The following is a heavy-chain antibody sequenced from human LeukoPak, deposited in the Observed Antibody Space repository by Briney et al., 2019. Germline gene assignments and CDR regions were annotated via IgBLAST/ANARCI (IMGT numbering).Heavy chain of an antibody. CDR2: IYHDGST. CDR1: GVSVRSGSYF. V-gene: IGHV4-61*01. D-gene: IGHD5/OR15-5a*01. J-gene: IGHJ5*02. Sequence: SETLSLTCTVSGVSVRSGSYFWSWIRQPPGEGPQWIGYIYHDGSTNYSPSLRSRVSISVDTSKNQFSLKLSSVTTADTAVYFCATFFDFWFGPWGQGTQVTVSS. CDR3: ATFFDFWFGP.